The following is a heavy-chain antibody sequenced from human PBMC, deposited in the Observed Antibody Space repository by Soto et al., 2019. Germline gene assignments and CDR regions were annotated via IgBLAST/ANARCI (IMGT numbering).Heavy chain of an antibody. J-gene: IGHJ4*01. CDR2: ISHDGSKR. Sequence: ALRLSCGVSGFTFRDFCLDWVRQSPGKGLEWVAIISHDGSKRFYADSVKGRFTISRDNSKNTLYLQMSSLRPEDTALYYCAKTATYVDGYDNTGYSSEDYWGHGTLVTVSS. D-gene: IGHD3-22*01. CDR1: GFTFRDFC. CDR3: AKTATYVDGYDNTGYSSEDY. V-gene: IGHV3-30*18.